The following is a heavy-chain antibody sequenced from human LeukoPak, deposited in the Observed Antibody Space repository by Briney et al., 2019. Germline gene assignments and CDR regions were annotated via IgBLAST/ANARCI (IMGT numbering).Heavy chain of an antibody. CDR1: GFTFSTYD. J-gene: IGHJ4*02. CDR2: ISDSGNT. V-gene: IGHV3-23*01. CDR3: AKAPVTTCRGAYCYPFDY. Sequence: GGSLRLSCAASGFTFSTYDMNWVRQAPGKGLEWVSAISDSGNTYHADSVKGRFTISRDSSKNTLFLQMNRLRPEDAAVYYCAKAPVTTCRGAYCYPFDYWGQGTLVTVSS. D-gene: IGHD2-21*01.